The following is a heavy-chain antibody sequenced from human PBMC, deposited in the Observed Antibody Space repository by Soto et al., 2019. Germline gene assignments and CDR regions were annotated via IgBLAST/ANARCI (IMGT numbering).Heavy chain of an antibody. V-gene: IGHV3-53*02. CDR2: IYSGGST. D-gene: IGHD2-2*01. J-gene: IGHJ6*02. CDR1: GFTVSSNY. Sequence: EVQLVETGGGLIQPGGSLRLSCAASGFTVSSNYMSWVRQAPGKGLDWVSVIYSGGSTYYADSVKGRFTISRDNSKNTPYLQMNSLGAEDTAVYYCARHPSGSTAGTYYGMDVWGQGTTVTVSS. CDR3: ARHPSGSTAGTYYGMDV.